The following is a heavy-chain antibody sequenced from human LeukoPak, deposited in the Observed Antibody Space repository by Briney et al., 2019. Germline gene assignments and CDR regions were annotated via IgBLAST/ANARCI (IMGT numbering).Heavy chain of an antibody. CDR2: LYNTGVT. CDR3: ATPKYTNVPLNY. V-gene: IGHV3-53*01. Sequence: PGGSLRLSCAASGFIVSNNYMSWVRPAPGKGLEWVSVLYNTGVTYYADSVKGRFTISRDNSKNTLYLQMSSLRTEDTAVYYCATPKYTNVPLNYWGQGTLVTVSS. CDR1: GFIVSNNY. D-gene: IGHD2-2*02. J-gene: IGHJ4*02.